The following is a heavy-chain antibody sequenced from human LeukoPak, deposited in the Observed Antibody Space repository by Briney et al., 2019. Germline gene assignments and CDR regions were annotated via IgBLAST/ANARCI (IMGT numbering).Heavy chain of an antibody. CDR2: MNPNSGNT. CDR1: GYTFTSYD. J-gene: IGHJ5*02. Sequence: GASVKVSCKASGYTFTSYDINWVRQATGQGLEWMGWMNPNSGNTGYAQKFQGRVTMTRNTSISTAYMELSSLRSDDTAVYYCARGLNIDAWFDPWGQGTLVTVSS. CDR3: ARGLNIDAWFDP. D-gene: IGHD2/OR15-2a*01. V-gene: IGHV1-8*01.